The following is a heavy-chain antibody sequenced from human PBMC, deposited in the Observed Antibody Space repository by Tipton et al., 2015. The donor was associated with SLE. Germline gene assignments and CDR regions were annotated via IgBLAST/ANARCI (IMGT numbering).Heavy chain of an antibody. Sequence: LRLSCTVSGSSISNYYWSWIRQPPGKGLEWIGYIYYSWTTKYNPSFMSRVIISVDTSKNQFSLQLSSVTAADTAVYFCAKVGYAYGLGEFDYWGQGTLVTVSS. D-gene: IGHD3-10*01. J-gene: IGHJ4*02. CDR3: AKVGYAYGLGEFDY. CDR2: IYYSWTT. V-gene: IGHV4-59*01. CDR1: GSSISNYY.